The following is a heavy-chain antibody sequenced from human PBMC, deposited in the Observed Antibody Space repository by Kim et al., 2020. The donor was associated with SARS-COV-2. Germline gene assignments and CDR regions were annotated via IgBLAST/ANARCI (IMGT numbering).Heavy chain of an antibody. CDR2: IRGKGYGGTT. J-gene: IGHJ6*02. Sequence: GGSLRLSCAVSGFPSGDYSMTWFRQPPGKGLEWVGFIRGKGYGGTTEYAASAKGRFTISRDDSKNIAYLQMNSLKTEDTGVHYCTRWSTYKYYGMDVWG. CDR3: TRWSTYKYYGMDV. CDR1: GFPSGDYS. V-gene: IGHV3-49*03. D-gene: IGHD3-3*01.